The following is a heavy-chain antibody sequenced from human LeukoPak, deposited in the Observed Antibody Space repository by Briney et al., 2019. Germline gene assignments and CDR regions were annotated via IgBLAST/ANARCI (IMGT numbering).Heavy chain of an antibody. V-gene: IGHV4-59*08. D-gene: IGHD4-17*01. CDR1: GGSISTYY. CDR3: ASASGEGDY. Sequence: SETLSLTCTVSGGSISTYYWSWIRQPPGKGLEWIGYIYYSGSTDYNPSLKTRVTISVDTSKNQFSLKLSSVTAADTAVYYCASASGEGDYWGQGTLVTVSS. CDR2: IYYSGST. J-gene: IGHJ4*02.